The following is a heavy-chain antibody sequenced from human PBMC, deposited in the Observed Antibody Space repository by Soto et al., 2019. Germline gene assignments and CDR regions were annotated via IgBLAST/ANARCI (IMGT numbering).Heavy chain of an antibody. CDR2: INHSGST. Sequence: SLTCAVYGGSFSGYYWSWIRQPPGKGLEWIGEINHSGSTNYNPSLKSRVTISVDTSKNQFSLKLSSVTAADTAVYYCARVHYYDSSGKNLYYFDYWGQGTLVTVSS. V-gene: IGHV4-34*01. J-gene: IGHJ4*02. CDR1: GGSFSGYY. D-gene: IGHD3-22*01. CDR3: ARVHYYDSSGKNLYYFDY.